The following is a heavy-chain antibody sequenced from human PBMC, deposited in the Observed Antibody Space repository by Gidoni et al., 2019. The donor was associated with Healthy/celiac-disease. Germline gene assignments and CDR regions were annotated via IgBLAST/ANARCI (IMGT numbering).Heavy chain of an antibody. CDR1: GGSISSSSYY. D-gene: IGHD5-12*01. Sequence: QLQLQESGPGLVKPSETLSLTCTVSGGSISSSSYYWGWIRQPPGKGLEWIGSIYYSGSTYYNPSLKSRVTISVDTSKNQFSLKLSSVTAADTAVYYCAGRDGYNPDWYFDLWGRGTLVTVSS. V-gene: IGHV4-39*07. CDR2: IYYSGST. J-gene: IGHJ2*01. CDR3: AGRDGYNPDWYFDL.